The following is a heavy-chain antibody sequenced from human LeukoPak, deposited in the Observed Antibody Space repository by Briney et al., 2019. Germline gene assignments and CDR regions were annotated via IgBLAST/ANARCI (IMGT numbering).Heavy chain of an antibody. D-gene: IGHD3-9*01. V-gene: IGHV3-43*01. CDR1: GFTFDDYG. Sequence: GGSLRLSCAASGFTFDDYGMSWVRQAPGKGLEWVSLISWDGSDTYYADSVKGRFTISRDNSKNSLYLQMNSLRHEDTALYYCAKAFDILTGPPDYWGQGTLVTVSS. CDR2: ISWDGSDT. CDR3: AKAFDILTGPPDY. J-gene: IGHJ4*02.